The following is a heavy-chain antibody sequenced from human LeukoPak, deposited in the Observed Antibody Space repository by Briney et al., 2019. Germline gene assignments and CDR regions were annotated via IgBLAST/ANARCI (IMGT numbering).Heavy chain of an antibody. CDR1: GFTFSNAW. CDR3: TTEEDIVVVPAAMLY. V-gene: IGHV3-15*01. D-gene: IGHD2-2*01. J-gene: IGHJ4*02. Sequence: GGSLRLSCAASGFTFSNAWMSWVRQAPGKGLGWVGRIKSKTDGGTTDYAAPVKGRFTISRDDSKNTLYLQMNSMKTEDTAVYYCTTEEDIVVVPAAMLYWGQGTLVTVSS. CDR2: IKSKTDGGTT.